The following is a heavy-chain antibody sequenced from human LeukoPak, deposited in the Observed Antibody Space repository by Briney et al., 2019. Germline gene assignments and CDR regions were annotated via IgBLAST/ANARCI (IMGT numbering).Heavy chain of an antibody. CDR2: INPNSGGT. Sequence: ASVKVSCKASGYTFTGYYMHWVRQAPGQGLEWMGWINPNSGGTNYAQKFQGRVTMTRDTSIRAAYMELSRLRSDDTAVYYCARYSYDLWRGYPPEYGMDVWGQGTTVTVSS. CDR1: GYTFTGYY. CDR3: ARYSYDLWRGYPPEYGMDV. D-gene: IGHD3-3*01. J-gene: IGHJ6*02. V-gene: IGHV1-2*02.